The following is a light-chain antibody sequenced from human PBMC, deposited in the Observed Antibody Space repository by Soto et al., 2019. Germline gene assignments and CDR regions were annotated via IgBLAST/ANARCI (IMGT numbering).Light chain of an antibody. Sequence: QSVLTQPPSASGTPGQRASISCSGRSSNIGSNPVNWYQQLPGAAPQLLIYSNNQRPSGLPDRFSGSKSGTSASLAISGLQSEDVADSYCAAWDDSLIGYVFGTGTKVTVL. CDR2: SNN. CDR3: AAWDDSLIGYV. CDR1: SSNIGSNP. V-gene: IGLV1-44*01. J-gene: IGLJ1*01.